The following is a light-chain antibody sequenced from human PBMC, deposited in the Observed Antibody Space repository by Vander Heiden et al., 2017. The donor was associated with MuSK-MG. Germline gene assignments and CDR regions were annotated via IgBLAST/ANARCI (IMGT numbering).Light chain of an antibody. CDR3: QQDQSYPYT. CDR2: GAF. Sequence: DIQMTQSPSSLSASVGDSVSITCRASQDISNSLAWFQQRPGRAPKSLIYGAFNLQSGVPSKFSGSGSGTEFTLTINSLQAEDFATYYCQQDQSYPYTFGQGTKLEIK. V-gene: IGKV1-16*02. CDR1: QDISNS. J-gene: IGKJ2*01.